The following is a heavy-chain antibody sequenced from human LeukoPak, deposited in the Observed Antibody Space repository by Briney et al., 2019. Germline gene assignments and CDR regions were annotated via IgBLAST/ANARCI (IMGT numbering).Heavy chain of an antibody. D-gene: IGHD6-13*01. V-gene: IGHV1-24*01. Sequence: ASVKVSCKVSGYTLTELSMHWVRQAPGKGLEWMGGFDPEDGETIYAQKFQGRVTMTEDTSTDTAYTELSSLRSEDTAVYYCATVAAAGTFYFDYWGQGTLVTVSS. CDR2: FDPEDGET. CDR1: GYTLTELS. J-gene: IGHJ4*02. CDR3: ATVAAAGTFYFDY.